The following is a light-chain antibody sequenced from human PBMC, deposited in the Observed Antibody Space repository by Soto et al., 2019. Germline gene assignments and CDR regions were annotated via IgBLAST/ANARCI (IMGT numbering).Light chain of an antibody. J-gene: IGKJ4*01. CDR3: QQYEDLTIT. CDR1: QNIFHY. V-gene: IGKV1-33*01. Sequence: DVKLTQSPSTLPASGGDRVAITCQATQNIFHYLNWFQQRPGKAPQLLISDASHLEPGVPSRFSGQRSGTDFTLSINRLQPDDFAKYFCQQYEDLTITFGGRTRV. CDR2: DAS.